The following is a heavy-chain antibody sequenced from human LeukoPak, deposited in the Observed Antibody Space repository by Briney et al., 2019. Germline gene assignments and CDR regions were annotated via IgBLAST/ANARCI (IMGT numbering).Heavy chain of an antibody. CDR2: IYYSGST. D-gene: IGHD2-8*01. Sequence: PSETLSLTCAVYGGSFSGYYWSWIRQPPGKGLEWIGYIYYSGSTNYNPSLKSRVTISVDTSKNQFSLKLSSVTAADTAVYYCARDQSQNGRFDYWGQGTLVTVSS. CDR1: GGSFSGYY. V-gene: IGHV4-59*01. J-gene: IGHJ4*02. CDR3: ARDQSQNGRFDY.